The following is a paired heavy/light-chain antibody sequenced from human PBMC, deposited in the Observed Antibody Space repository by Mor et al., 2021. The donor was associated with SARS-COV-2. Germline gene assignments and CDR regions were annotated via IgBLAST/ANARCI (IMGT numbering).Light chain of an antibody. V-gene: IGKV2-40*01. CDR2: RVS. J-gene: IGKJ5*01. CDR3: MQATQFP. CDR1: QSLLHSNGYTY. Sequence: DIVMTQTPPSLPVNPGEPASISCRSSQSLLHSNGYTYLHWYLQKPGQSPQLLIYRVSNHLSGVPDRFSGSGSGSDFTLKISWVEAEDVGVYYCMQATQFPFGQGTRLEIK.
Heavy chain of an antibody. CDR1: GFTFSSYG. CDR2: IWYDGSNK. D-gene: IGHD3-10*01. J-gene: IGHJ6*02. Sequence: QVQLVESGGGVVQPGRSLRLSCAASGFTFSSYGMHWVRQAPGKGLEWVAVIWYDGSNKYYADSVKGRFTISRDNSKNTLYLQMNSLRAEDTAVYYCARGHYYGSGSYYAYYYYGMDVWGQGTTVTVSS. V-gene: IGHV3-33*01. CDR3: ARGHYYGSGSYYAYYYYGMDV.